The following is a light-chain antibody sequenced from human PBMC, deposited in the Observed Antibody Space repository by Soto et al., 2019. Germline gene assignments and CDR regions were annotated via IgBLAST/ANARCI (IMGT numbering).Light chain of an antibody. Sequence: EIVMTQSPGTLSVSPGERATLSCRASQSISNKLAWHQQKPGQAPRLLVYGVSTRASGISPRFTGSGSGTDFNLTISSLQSEDFAVYYCQQYENWPLTFGGGTKVDIK. CDR2: GVS. V-gene: IGKV3-15*01. CDR1: QSISNK. J-gene: IGKJ4*01. CDR3: QQYENWPLT.